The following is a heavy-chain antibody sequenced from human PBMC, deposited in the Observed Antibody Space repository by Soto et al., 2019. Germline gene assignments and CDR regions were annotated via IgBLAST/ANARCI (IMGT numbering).Heavy chain of an antibody. D-gene: IGHD3-3*01. CDR1: GYSFTSYW. V-gene: IGHV5-10-1*01. CDR3: AGLLEWTDSRGYYGMDV. J-gene: IGHJ6*02. Sequence: PGESLKISCKGSGYSFTSYWISWVRQMPGKGLEWMGRIDPSDSYTNYSPSFQGHVTISADKSISTAYLQWSSLKASDTAMYYCAGLLEWTDSRGYYGMDVWGQGTTVTVSS. CDR2: IDPSDSYT.